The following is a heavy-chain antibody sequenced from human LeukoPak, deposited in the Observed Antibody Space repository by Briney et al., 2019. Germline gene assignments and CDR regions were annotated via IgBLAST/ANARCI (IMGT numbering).Heavy chain of an antibody. CDR3: AREGIAAARNAFDI. J-gene: IGHJ3*02. CDR2: IYYSGST. CDR1: GGSISSYY. Sequence: SETLSLTCTVYGGSISSYYWSWIRQPPGKGLEWIGYIYYSGSTNYNPSLKSRVTISVDTSKNQFSLKLSSVTAADTAVYYCAREGIAAARNAFDIWGQGTMVTVSS. D-gene: IGHD6-13*01. V-gene: IGHV4-59*01.